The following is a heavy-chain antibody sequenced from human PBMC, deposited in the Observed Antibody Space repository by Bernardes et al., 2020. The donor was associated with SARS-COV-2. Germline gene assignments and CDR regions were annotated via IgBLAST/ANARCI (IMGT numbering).Heavy chain of an antibody. CDR3: ARSNNYGPDY. CDR2: IYNGGSDT. J-gene: IGHJ4*02. Sequence: GWSLRLSCAASGFTFSNYWMHWVRQPPGKGLVWVSRIYNGGSDTTYADSVRGRFTISRDNANNILYLQMNSLRAEDTAVYYCARSNNYGPDYWGQGTLVTVSS. D-gene: IGHD5-18*01. V-gene: IGHV3-74*01. CDR1: GFTFSNYW.